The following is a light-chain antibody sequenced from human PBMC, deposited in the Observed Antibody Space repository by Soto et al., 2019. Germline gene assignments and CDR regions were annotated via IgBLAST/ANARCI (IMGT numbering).Light chain of an antibody. CDR1: SSDVGSYNL. V-gene: IGLV2-23*02. Sequence: QSALTQPASVSGSPGQSITISCTGTSSDVGSYNLVSWYQQYPDKAPKLMIHEVTKRPSGVSNRFSGSKSGNTASLTISGLQAEDEADYYCCSYSGSRTYVFGTGTKLTVL. J-gene: IGLJ1*01. CDR3: CSYSGSRTYV. CDR2: EVT.